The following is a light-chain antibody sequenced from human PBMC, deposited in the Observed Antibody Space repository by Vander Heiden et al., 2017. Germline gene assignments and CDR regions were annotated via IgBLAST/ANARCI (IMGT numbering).Light chain of an antibody. Sequence: QSALTQPAPVSASPGQSITISCTGTNSDIGRYNYVSWYQQHPDKAPQLIIYDVFSRPSGVSNRFSASKSGNTASLTSAGRQAEEEADYYCHSYTSSRAGVFGGGTKLTVL. V-gene: IGLV2-14*03. CDR2: DVF. CDR3: HSYTSSRAGV. J-gene: IGLJ3*02. CDR1: NSDIGRYNY.